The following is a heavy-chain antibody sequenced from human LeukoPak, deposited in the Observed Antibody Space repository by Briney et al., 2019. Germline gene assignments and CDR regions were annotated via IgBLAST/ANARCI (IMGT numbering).Heavy chain of an antibody. J-gene: IGHJ4*02. CDR2: IIPIFGTA. CDR3: AREDGQTGYFDY. Sequence: ASVKVSCKAYGGTFSSYAISWVRQAPGQGLEWMGGIIPIFGTANYAQKFQGRVTITADESTSTAYMELSSLRSEDTAVYYCAREDGQTGYFDYWGQGTLVTVSS. CDR1: GGTFSSYA. D-gene: IGHD3-10*01. V-gene: IGHV1-69*01.